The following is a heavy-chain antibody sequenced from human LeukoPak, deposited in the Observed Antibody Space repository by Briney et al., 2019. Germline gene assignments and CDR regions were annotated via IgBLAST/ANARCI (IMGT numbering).Heavy chain of an antibody. CDR2: IKEDGSEK. CDR1: GFTFSNYW. CDR3: AGGTGWFIDD. Sequence: GGSLRLSCAASGFTFSNYWLSWVRPAPGKGLEWVANIKEDGSEKYYVDSVKGRFTISRDNARNSLYLQMNSLRAEDTAVYYCAGGTGWFIDDWGQGALVTVSS. J-gene: IGHJ4*02. V-gene: IGHV3-7*04. D-gene: IGHD3-10*01.